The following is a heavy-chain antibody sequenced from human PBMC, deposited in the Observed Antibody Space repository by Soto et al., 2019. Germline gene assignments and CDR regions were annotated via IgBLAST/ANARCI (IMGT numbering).Heavy chain of an antibody. Sequence: QVQLVESGGGVVQPGRSLRLSCAASGFTFSSYGMHWVRQAPGKGLEWVAVIWYDGSNKYYADSVKGRFTISRDNSKNAMYLQMGSPRAEATAVYDCARDQGVGMPVVPYDYYYGMDVWGQGATVTVSS. CDR1: GFTFSSYG. D-gene: IGHD6-19*01. CDR2: IWYDGSNK. CDR3: ARDQGVGMPVVPYDYYYGMDV. V-gene: IGHV3-33*01. J-gene: IGHJ6*02.